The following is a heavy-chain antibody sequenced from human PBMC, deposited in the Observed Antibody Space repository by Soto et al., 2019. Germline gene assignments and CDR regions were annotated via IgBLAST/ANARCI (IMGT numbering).Heavy chain of an antibody. CDR3: AREAVAGRMAWSYYYYYGMDV. CDR1: GFTFSSYS. J-gene: IGHJ6*02. Sequence: EVQLVESGGGLVQPGGSLRLSCAASGFTFSSYSMNWVRQAPGKGLEWVSYISSSSSTIYYADSVKGRFTISRDNAKNSLYLQMNSLRDEDTAVYYCAREAVAGRMAWSYYYYYGMDVWGQGTTVTVSS. V-gene: IGHV3-48*02. D-gene: IGHD6-19*01. CDR2: ISSSSSTI.